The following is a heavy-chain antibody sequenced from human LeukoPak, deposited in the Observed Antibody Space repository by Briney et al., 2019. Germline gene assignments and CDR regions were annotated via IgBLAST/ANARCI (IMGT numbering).Heavy chain of an antibody. J-gene: IGHJ4*02. CDR1: GGSISSYY. CDR2: IYYSGTT. CDR3: ARGVYIAAAQYGD. Sequence: SETLSLTCTVSGGSISSYYWSWIRQPPGKGLEWIGYIYYSGTTNYNPSLKSRVTISVDTSKNQFSLKLSSVTAADTAVYYCARGVYIAAAQYGDWGQGTLVTVS. V-gene: IGHV4-59*01. D-gene: IGHD6-13*01.